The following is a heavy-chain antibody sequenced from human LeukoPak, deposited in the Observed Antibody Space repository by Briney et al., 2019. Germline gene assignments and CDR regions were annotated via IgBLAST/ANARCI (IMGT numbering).Heavy chain of an antibody. CDR3: ARRPVWTGYFTGFFDY. J-gene: IGHJ4*02. CDR1: GFDFSSHT. V-gene: IGHV3-23*01. D-gene: IGHD3-3*01. Sequence: PGGSLRLSCAVSGFDFSSHTMAWVRQAPGEGLEWVTAISRRGDRTYYADSLQGRFSIARDNSNNTVSLQMNSLTTEDTAVYYCARRPVWTGYFTGFFDYWGPGTVVTVSS. CDR2: ISRRGDRT.